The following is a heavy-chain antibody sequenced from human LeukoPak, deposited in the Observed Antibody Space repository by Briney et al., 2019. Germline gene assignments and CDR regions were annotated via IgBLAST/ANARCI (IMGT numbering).Heavy chain of an antibody. J-gene: IGHJ4*02. D-gene: IGHD5-12*01. V-gene: IGHV3-21*01. CDR1: GFAFSTYS. CDR3: ARVSVAFDYFFDS. CDR2: VSRSSRFI. Sequence: GGSLRLSCAASGFAFSTYSMNWVRQAPGKGLEWVSSVSRSSRFIFYADSVQGRFTISRDDAKDSLFLQMNSLRAEDTAAYYCARVSVAFDYFFDSWGQGTLVTVSS.